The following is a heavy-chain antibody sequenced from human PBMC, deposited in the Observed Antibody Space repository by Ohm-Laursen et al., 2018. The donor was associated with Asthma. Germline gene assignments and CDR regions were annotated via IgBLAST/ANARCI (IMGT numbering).Heavy chain of an antibody. J-gene: IGHJ4*02. V-gene: IGHV3-48*03. CDR1: GFNFDTYD. Sequence: GSLRLSCAASGFNFDTYDMNWVRQAPGKGLEWVSLISNSGTTIYYADSVKGRFTISRDNAKNSLFLQMNSLRVEDTAVYYCARNPTARPFDSWGQGTLVIVSS. CDR3: ARNPTARPFDS. D-gene: IGHD6-6*01. CDR2: ISNSGTTI.